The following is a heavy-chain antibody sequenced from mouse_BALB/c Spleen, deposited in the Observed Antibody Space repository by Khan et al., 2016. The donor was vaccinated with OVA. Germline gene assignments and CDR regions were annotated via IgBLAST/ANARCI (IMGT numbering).Heavy chain of an antibody. V-gene: IGHV1S137*01. CDR2: ISTYSGNT. CDR1: GYTFTDYA. D-gene: IGHD2-3*01. J-gene: IGHJ2*01. Sequence: QVQLKQSGPELVRPGVSVKISCKGSGYTFTDYAMYWVKQSHAKSLERIGLISTYSGNTNYNQKFKGKATMTVDKSSSTAYMELARLTSEDSAIYSCAGPAYAGYYDYWGQGTTLTVSS. CDR3: AGPAYAGYYDY.